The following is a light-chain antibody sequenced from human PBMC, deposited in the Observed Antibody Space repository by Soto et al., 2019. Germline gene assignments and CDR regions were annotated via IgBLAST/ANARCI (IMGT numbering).Light chain of an antibody. V-gene: IGKV3D-20*02. CDR3: QQRSNWPPEYT. Sequence: EIVLTQSPDTLSLSPGERATVSCRASQSVSRSNLAWYQHKPGQAPRLLIYGTSNRATGIPDRFTGSGSGTDLTLTISSLEPEDFAVYYCQQRSNWPPEYTFGQGTKLEIK. CDR1: QSVSRSN. J-gene: IGKJ2*01. CDR2: GTS.